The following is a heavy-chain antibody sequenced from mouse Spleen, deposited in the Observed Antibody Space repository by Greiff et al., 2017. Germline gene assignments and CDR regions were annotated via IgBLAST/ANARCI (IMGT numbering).Heavy chain of an antibody. CDR1: GYAFSSSW. V-gene: IGHV1-82*01. Sequence: QVQLQQSGPELVKPGASVKISCKASGYAFSSSWMNWVKQRPGKGLEWIGRIYPGDGDTNYNGKFKGKATLTADKSSSTAYMQLSSLTSEDSAVYFCARSQSPHSSGSSFDYWGQGTTLTVSS. J-gene: IGHJ2*01. D-gene: IGHD3-2*02. CDR2: IYPGDGDT. CDR3: ARSQSPHSSGSSFDY.